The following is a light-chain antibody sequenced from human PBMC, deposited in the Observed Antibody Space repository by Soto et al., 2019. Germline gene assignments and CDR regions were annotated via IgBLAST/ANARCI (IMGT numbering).Light chain of an antibody. CDR3: QQYDSWPRT. J-gene: IGKJ1*01. CDR1: QSLSSN. Sequence: EIVMTQSPATLSVSPGQRVTLSCRASQSLSSNLVWYQQKPGQAPRLLIYGASTRATGIPARFSGSGSGTEFTLTISSLHSEDFAVYYCQQYDSWPRTFGQGTKVEIK. V-gene: IGKV3-15*01. CDR2: GAS.